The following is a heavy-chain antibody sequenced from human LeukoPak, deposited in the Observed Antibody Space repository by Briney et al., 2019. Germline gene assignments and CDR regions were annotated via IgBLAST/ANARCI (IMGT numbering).Heavy chain of an antibody. CDR3: TTPFSGLEAGGFFHV. CDR1: GDIFTTYW. CDR2: IYPGDSDT. J-gene: IGHJ3*01. V-gene: IGHV5-51*01. D-gene: IGHD6-13*01. Sequence: GDSLTLSCKVSGDIFTTYWNGWVRQMPGKGLEWMGIIYPGDSDTRYSPSFQGQVTISADKSISTAYLQWSSLKASDTAMYYCTTPFSGLEAGGFFHVWGQGTVVTVSS.